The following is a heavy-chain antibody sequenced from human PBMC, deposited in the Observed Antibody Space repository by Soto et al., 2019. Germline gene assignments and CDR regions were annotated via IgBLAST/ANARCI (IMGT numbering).Heavy chain of an antibody. CDR2: IYYSGSR. J-gene: IGHJ6*02. CDR3: AKESGGYDSSTRYGLDV. Sequence: PSETLSLTCSVSGGSINTVGYYWTWIRQQPGKGLEWIGYIYYSGSRDYNPSLKSRVSMSVDASKNQFSLNLTSVTAADTAVYYCAKESGGYDSSTRYGLDVWGQGTTVTVSS. CDR1: GGSINTVGYY. V-gene: IGHV4-31*03. D-gene: IGHD6-25*01.